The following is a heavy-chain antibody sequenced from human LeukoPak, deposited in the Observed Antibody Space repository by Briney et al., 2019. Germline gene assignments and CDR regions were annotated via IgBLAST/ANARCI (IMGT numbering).Heavy chain of an antibody. J-gene: IGHJ5*02. CDR3: ARDSGTTGEVKFDP. CDR2: IYFSGST. CDR1: GGSISSYY. V-gene: IGHV4-4*07. Sequence: SETLSLTCTVSGGSISSYYWSWIRQPAGKGLEWIGRIYFSGSTDYNPSLKSRVTMSVDSSKTQFSLKLSSVTAADTAIYYCARDSGTTGEVKFDPWGQGTLVTVSS. D-gene: IGHD3-10*01.